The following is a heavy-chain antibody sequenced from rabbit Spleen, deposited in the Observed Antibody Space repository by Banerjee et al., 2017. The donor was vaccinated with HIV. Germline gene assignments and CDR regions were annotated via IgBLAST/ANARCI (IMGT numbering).Heavy chain of an antibody. CDR3: ARPSSSDGYAFNL. CDR2: INPDSGST. D-gene: IGHD6-1*01. V-gene: IGHV1S40*01. J-gene: IGHJ4*01. Sequence: QSLEESGGDLVQPGGSLTLTCKASGFDLSTYQYMLWVRQAPGKGLEWIAYINPDSGSTYYASWAKGRFTISKTSSTTVTLQMTSLTGADTATYFCARPSSSDGYAFNLWGPGTLVTVS. CDR1: GFDLSTYQY.